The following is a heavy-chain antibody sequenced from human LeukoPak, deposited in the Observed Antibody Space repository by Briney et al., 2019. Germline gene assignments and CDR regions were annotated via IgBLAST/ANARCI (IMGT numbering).Heavy chain of an antibody. V-gene: IGHV3-7*01. CDR3: SGRDSSRSPRAY. J-gene: IGHJ4*02. Sequence: LSCAASVSAFTEVWVVQAPEAQGLGAEWVANIKPEGSEKYYGDSVKGRFAISRDSAKNEVYLEMNSLSAEDTGVYYCSGRDSSRSPRAYWGQGTLVSVAS. CDR2: IKPEGSEK. CDR1: VSAFTEVW. D-gene: IGHD2-2*01.